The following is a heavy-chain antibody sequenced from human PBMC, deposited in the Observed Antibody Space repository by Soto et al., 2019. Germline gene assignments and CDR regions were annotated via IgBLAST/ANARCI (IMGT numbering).Heavy chain of an antibody. CDR3: AISLVRGIIQEYHYGVDV. Sequence: GGSLRLSCAASGFTFSSYSMNWVRQAPGKGLEWVSYISSSSSTIYYADSVKGRFTISRDNSKNTLYLQMGSLRAEDTAVYYCAISLVRGIIQEYHYGVDVWGQGTTVTVSS. V-gene: IGHV3-48*01. CDR1: GFTFSSYS. J-gene: IGHJ6*02. D-gene: IGHD3-10*01. CDR2: ISSSSSTI.